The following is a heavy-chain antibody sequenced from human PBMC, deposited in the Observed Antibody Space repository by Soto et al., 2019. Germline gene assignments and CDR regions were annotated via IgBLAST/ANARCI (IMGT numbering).Heavy chain of an antibody. D-gene: IGHD3-3*01. CDR2: ISAYDGKT. Sequence: ASVKVSCKTSGYTFNTYGINWVRQAPGQGLELVGWISAYDGKTTYAEKFQGRVTLTTDTSTSTAYMELRSLRSDDTAIYYCARDPHEFWTSYWFDPWGQGTPVTVSS. J-gene: IGHJ5*02. CDR1: GYTFNTYG. V-gene: IGHV1-18*01. CDR3: ARDPHEFWTSYWFDP.